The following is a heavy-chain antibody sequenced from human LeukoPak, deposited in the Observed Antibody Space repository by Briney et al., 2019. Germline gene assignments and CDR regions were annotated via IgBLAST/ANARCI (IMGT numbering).Heavy chain of an antibody. CDR1: GGTFGSYA. J-gene: IGHJ6*02. V-gene: IGHV1-69*13. Sequence: SVKVSCKASGGTFGSYAISWVRQAPGQGLEWMGGIIPIFGTANYAQKFQGRVTITADESTSTAYMELSSLRSEDTAVYYCARDGRAVASGLMDVWGQGTTVTVSS. D-gene: IGHD6-19*01. CDR2: IIPIFGTA. CDR3: ARDGRAVASGLMDV.